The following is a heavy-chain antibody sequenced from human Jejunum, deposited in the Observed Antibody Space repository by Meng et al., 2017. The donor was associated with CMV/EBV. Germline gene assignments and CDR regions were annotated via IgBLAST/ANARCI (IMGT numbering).Heavy chain of an antibody. Sequence: QGHVQEWGPGLEKPWETLSLTCTVSGGSISGYYWNWIRQPAGKGLEWIGRVYMSGSTNYNPSLRSRVAMSVDTSKTQFSLRLTSVTAADTAVYYCARDRMAAPGTFEYWGQGTLVTVSS. J-gene: IGHJ4*02. CDR1: GGSISGYY. D-gene: IGHD6-13*01. CDR3: ARDRMAAPGTFEY. CDR2: VYMSGST. V-gene: IGHV4-4*07.